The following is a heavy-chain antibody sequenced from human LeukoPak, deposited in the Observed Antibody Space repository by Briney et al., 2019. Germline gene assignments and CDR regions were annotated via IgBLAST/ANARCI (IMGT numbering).Heavy chain of an antibody. J-gene: IGHJ4*02. V-gene: IGHV5-51*01. CDR1: GYSFTSYW. CDR2: IYPGDSDT. CDR3: ARLVSSGYCSSTSCYTDY. Sequence: GESLKISCKGSGYSFTSYWIAWVRQMPGKGLEWMGIIYPGDSDTRYSPSFQGQVTISADKSIGTAYLQWSSLKASDTAMYYCARLVSSGYCSSTSCYTDYWGQGTLVTVSS. D-gene: IGHD2-2*02.